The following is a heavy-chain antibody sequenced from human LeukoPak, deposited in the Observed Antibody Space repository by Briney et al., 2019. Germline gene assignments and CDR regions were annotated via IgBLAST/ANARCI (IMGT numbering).Heavy chain of an antibody. J-gene: IGHJ4*02. D-gene: IGHD3-10*01. CDR1: GYTFTGYY. Sequence: ASVKVSCKASGYTFTGYYMHWVRQAPGQGLEWMGWINPNSGGTNYAQKFQGRVTMTRDTSISTAYMELSRLRSDDTAVYYCARELGFGESHFDYWGQGTLVTVSS. CDR3: ARELGFGESHFDY. CDR2: INPNSGGT. V-gene: IGHV1-2*02.